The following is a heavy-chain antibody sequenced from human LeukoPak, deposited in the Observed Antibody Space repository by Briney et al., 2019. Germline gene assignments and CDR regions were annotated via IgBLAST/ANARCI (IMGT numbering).Heavy chain of an antibody. J-gene: IGHJ4*02. V-gene: IGHV3-9*01. Sequence: GGTLRLSCAASGFTFDDYAMHWVRQAPGKGLEWVSGISWNSGSIGYADSVKGRFTISRDNAKNSLYLQMNSLRAEDTALYYCAKAAPHCSGGSCYVAEYYFDYWGQGTLVTVSS. CDR2: ISWNSGSI. CDR3: AKAAPHCSGGSCYVAEYYFDY. D-gene: IGHD2-15*01. CDR1: GFTFDDYA.